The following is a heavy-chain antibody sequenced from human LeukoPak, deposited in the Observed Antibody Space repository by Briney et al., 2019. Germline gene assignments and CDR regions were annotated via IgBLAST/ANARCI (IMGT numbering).Heavy chain of an antibody. J-gene: IGHJ4*02. Sequence: PGGSLRLSCAASGFTFSSFEMNWVRQAPGKGLEWVANIKQDGSEKYYVDSVKGRFTVSRDNAKNSLFLQMSSLRAEDTAVYYCARDFNPAGSSSGWSTCKYWGQGTLVTVSS. CDR2: IKQDGSEK. CDR3: ARDFNPAGSSSGWSTCKY. V-gene: IGHV3-7*05. D-gene: IGHD6-19*01. CDR1: GFTFSSFE.